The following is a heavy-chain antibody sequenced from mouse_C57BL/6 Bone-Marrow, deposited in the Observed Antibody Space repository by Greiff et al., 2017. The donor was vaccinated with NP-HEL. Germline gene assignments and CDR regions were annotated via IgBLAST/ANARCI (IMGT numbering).Heavy chain of an antibody. J-gene: IGHJ4*01. CDR2: IWSGGST. V-gene: IGHV2-2*01. D-gene: IGHD2-4*01. CDR3: ARKGMITFNHYYAMDY. Sequence: VQLQESGPGLVQPSQSLSISCTASGFSFTSYGVHWVRQSPGKGLAWLGVIWSGGSTDYYAAFISRLTISKDNSKSQVFVKMNSLQADDTAIYYCARKGMITFNHYYAMDYWGQGTSVTVSS. CDR1: GFSFTSYG.